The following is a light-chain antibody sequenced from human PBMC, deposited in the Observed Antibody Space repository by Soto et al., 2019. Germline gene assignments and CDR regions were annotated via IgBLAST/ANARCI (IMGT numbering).Light chain of an antibody. CDR2: GAS. CDR1: QSVGKK. CDR3: QQYGSSFAT. V-gene: IGKV3-20*01. Sequence: EIVLTQSPGTLALSPGERATLSCRASQSVGKKLAWYRLTPGQAPSLLIHGASTRATDTPLRFSGNGSVTYFTLSISSLEPSDFSIDYCQQYGSSFATSGQGTQVE. J-gene: IGKJ1*01.